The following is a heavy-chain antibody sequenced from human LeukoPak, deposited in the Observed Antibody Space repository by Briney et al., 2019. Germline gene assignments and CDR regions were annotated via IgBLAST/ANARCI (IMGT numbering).Heavy chain of an antibody. Sequence: PGGSLRLSCAASGFTFSDYYMSWIRQAPGKGLEWVSYISSSGSTIYCADSVKGRFTISRDNAKNSLYLQMNSLRAEDTAVYYCARDLYSGVPLDYWGQGTLVTVSS. V-gene: IGHV3-11*01. D-gene: IGHD1-26*01. CDR2: ISSSGSTI. CDR3: ARDLYSGVPLDY. CDR1: GFTFSDYY. J-gene: IGHJ4*02.